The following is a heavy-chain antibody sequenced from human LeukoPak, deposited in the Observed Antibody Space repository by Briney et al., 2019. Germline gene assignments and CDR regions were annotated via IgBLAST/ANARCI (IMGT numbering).Heavy chain of an antibody. CDR2: IYHGGST. CDR3: ARAHGYLPTE. Sequence: SETLSLTCTMSNYSISSGNYWGWIRQSPGEGLEWIGSIYHGGSTYYNPSLRSRVIVSVDTSKNHFSLKMRSVTAADTAVYYCARAHGYLPTEWGQGTLVTVSS. V-gene: IGHV4-38-2*02. J-gene: IGHJ4*02. CDR1: NYSISSGNY. D-gene: IGHD6-25*01.